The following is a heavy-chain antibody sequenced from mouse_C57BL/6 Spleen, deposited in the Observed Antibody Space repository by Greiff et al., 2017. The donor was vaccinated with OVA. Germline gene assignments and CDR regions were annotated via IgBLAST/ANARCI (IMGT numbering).Heavy chain of an antibody. J-gene: IGHJ1*03. CDR1: GYTFTDYY. Sequence: QVQLKESGPELVKPGASVKISCKASGYTFTDYYINWVKQRPGQGLEWIGWIFPGSGSTYYNEKFKGKATLTVDKSSSTAYMLLSSLTSEDSAVYFCARGGVITTGYWYFDVWGTGTTVTVSS. D-gene: IGHD1-1*01. CDR3: ARGGVITTGYWYFDV. V-gene: IGHV1-75*01. CDR2: IFPGSGST.